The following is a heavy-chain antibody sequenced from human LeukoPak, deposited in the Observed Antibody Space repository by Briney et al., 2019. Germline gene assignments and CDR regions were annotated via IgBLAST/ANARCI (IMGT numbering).Heavy chain of an antibody. D-gene: IGHD2-2*01. CDR1: GGSIINPNW. CDR2: IYHTGST. J-gene: IGHJ6*02. V-gene: IGHV4-4*02. Sequence: PSETLSLTCAVSGGSIINPNWWSWVRQPPGKGLEWIGEIYHTGSTNYNPSLNSRVTISVDTSKNQFSLKLSSVTAADTAVYYCARDLKYPYYGMDVWGQGTTVTVSS. CDR3: ARDLKYPYYGMDV.